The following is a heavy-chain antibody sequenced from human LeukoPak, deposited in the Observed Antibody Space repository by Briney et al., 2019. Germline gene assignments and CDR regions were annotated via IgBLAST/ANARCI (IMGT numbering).Heavy chain of an antibody. V-gene: IGHV3-33*01. D-gene: IGHD2-21*01. J-gene: IGHJ4*02. CDR1: GFTFSDYG. Sequence: AGGSLRLSCAASGFTFSDYGMHWVRQAPGKGLEWVAVIWYDGSNIYYADSVKGRFTISRDNSRNTLYLQMNSLRAEDTAVYYCVRELPAVVQYYFEHWGPGTLVTVSS. CDR3: VRELPAVVQYYFEH. CDR2: IWYDGSNI.